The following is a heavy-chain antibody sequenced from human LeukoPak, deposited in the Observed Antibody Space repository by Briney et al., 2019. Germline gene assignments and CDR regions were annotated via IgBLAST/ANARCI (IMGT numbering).Heavy chain of an antibody. D-gene: IGHD3-10*01. V-gene: IGHV3-21*04. CDR3: AKDFGEGGY. Sequence: GGSLRLSCAASGFTFSSYSMNWVRQAPGKGLEWVSSISSSSSYIYYADSVTGRFTISRDNSKNSLYLQMNSLRTEDTALYYCAKDFGEGGYWGQGTLVTVSS. CDR1: GFTFSSYS. CDR2: ISSSSSYI. J-gene: IGHJ4*02.